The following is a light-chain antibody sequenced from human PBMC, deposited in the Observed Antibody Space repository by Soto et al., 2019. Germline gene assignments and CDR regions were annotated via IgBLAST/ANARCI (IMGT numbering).Light chain of an antibody. V-gene: IGKV3D-20*01. CDR2: DAS. CDR1: QSVSSNY. CDR3: HHYGYSSST. J-gene: IGKJ1*01. Sequence: EIVLTQSPATLSLSPGERDALSCGASQSVSSNYLAWYQQKPGLAPRLLIYDASRRATGIPDRFSGSGSGTDFTLTITRLEPEDSAVYYCHHYGYSSSTFGQGTKVDNK.